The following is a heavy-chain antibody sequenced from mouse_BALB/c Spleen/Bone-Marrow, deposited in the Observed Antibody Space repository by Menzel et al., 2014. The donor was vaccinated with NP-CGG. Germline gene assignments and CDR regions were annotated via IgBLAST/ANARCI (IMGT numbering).Heavy chain of an antibody. J-gene: IGHJ3*01. V-gene: IGHV4-1*02. CDR2: INPDSSTI. D-gene: IGHD2-4*01. CDR1: GFDFSRYW. Sequence: VQLQQSGGGLLQPGGSLKLSCAASGFDFSRYWMSWVRQAPGKGLEWIGEINPDSSTINYTPSLTDKFIISRDNDKNTLYLQMSKVRSEDTALYYCARPPLYYDYAWFAYWGQGTLVTVSA. CDR3: ARPPLYYDYAWFAY.